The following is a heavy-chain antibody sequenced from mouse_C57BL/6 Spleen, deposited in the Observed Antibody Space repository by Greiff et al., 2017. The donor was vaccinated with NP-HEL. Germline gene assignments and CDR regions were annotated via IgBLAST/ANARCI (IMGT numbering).Heavy chain of an antibody. J-gene: IGHJ2*01. CDR3: ARGDYDLYYFDY. CDR1: GYTFTSYW. CDR2: IHPNSGST. D-gene: IGHD2-4*01. Sequence: QVQLQQPGAELVKPGASVKLSCKASGYTFTSYWMHWVKQRPGQGLEWIGMIHPNSGSTNYNEKFKSKATLTVDKSSSAAYMQLSSLTSEDSAVYYCARGDYDLYYFDYWGQGTTLTVSS. V-gene: IGHV1-64*01.